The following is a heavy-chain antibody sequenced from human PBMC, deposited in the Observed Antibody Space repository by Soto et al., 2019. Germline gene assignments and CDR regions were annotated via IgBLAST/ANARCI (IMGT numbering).Heavy chain of an antibody. CDR1: GFTFTSSA. Sequence: ASVKVSCKASGFTFTSSAMQWVRQARGQRLEWIGWIVVGSGNTNYAQKFQERVTIIRDMSTSTASMELSSLRSDDTAVYYCAANKRGDAFDIWGQGTMVTVSS. J-gene: IGHJ3*02. CDR3: AANKRGDAFDI. V-gene: IGHV1-58*02. CDR2: IVVGSGNT.